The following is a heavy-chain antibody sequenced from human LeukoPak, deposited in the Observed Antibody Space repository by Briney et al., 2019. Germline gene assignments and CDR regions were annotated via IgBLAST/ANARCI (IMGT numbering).Heavy chain of an antibody. CDR2: INQDGNEK. J-gene: IGHJ4*02. D-gene: IGHD4-23*01. V-gene: IGHV3-7*01. CDR3: VRDVGYYGGNHDY. Sequence: PGGSLRLSCAASGFNFSDYFLTWVRQAPGKGLEWVANINQDGNEKNYVGSLEGRFTISRDNAKRSLYLQMNSLRVDDTAMYYCVRDVGYYGGNHDYWGQGTLVIVSS. CDR1: GFNFSDYF.